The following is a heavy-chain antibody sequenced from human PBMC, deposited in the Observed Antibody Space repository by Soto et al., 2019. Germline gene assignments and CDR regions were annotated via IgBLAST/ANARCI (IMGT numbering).Heavy chain of an antibody. CDR2: ISAYNGDT. Sequence: SCKASGYTFNTYGVSWVRQAPGQGLEWMGRISAYNGDTNYAQKLQGRLTMTTDTSTRTAYMELRSLRSDDTAVYYCASHPVSGSIHLDSWGKGPLGTVSS. CDR3: ASHPVSGSIHLDS. V-gene: IGHV1-18*04. D-gene: IGHD1-26*01. J-gene: IGHJ4*02. CDR1: GYTFNTYG.